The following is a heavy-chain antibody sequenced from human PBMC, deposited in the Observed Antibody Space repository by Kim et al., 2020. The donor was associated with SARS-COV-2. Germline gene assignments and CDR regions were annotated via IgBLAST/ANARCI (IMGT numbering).Heavy chain of an antibody. CDR1: GGSFSGYY. D-gene: IGHD2-15*01. J-gene: IGHJ4*02. Sequence: SETLSLTCAVYGGSFSGYYWSWIRQPPGKGLEWIGEINHSGSTNYNPSLKSRVTISVDTSKNQFSLKLSSVTAADTAVYYCAPRGYCSGGSCLPADYWGQGTLVTVSS. CDR2: INHSGST. V-gene: IGHV4-34*01. CDR3: APRGYCSGGSCLPADY.